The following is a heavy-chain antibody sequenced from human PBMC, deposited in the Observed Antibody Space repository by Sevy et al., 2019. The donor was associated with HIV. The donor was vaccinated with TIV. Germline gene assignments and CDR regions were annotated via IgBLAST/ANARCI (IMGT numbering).Heavy chain of an antibody. CDR3: TREVYKIDY. D-gene: IGHD1-1*01. CDR1: GFTFGDYA. V-gene: IGHV3-49*04. CDR2: IRSKAYGGTT. Sequence: GGSLRLSCTASGFTFGDYAMSWVRQAPGKGLEWVGFIRSKAYGGTTEYAASLKGRFTISRDDSKSIAYLQMNSLKTEDTAVYYCTREVYKIDYWGQGTLVTVSS. J-gene: IGHJ4*02.